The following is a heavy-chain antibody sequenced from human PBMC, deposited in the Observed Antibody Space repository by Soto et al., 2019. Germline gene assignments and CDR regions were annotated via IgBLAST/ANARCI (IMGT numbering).Heavy chain of an antibody. CDR1: GFTFSSYG. Sequence: GGSLRLSCAASGFTFSSYGMHWVRQAPGKGLEWVAVIWYDGSNKYYADSVKGRFTISRDNPKNTLYLQMNSLRAEDTAVYYCARTTVTTHYYYGMDVWGQGTTVTVSS. CDR2: IWYDGSNK. CDR3: ARTTVTTHYYYGMDV. J-gene: IGHJ6*02. D-gene: IGHD4-17*01. V-gene: IGHV3-33*01.